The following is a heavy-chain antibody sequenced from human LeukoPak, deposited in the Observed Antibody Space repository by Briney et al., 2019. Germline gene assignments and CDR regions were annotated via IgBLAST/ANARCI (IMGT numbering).Heavy chain of an antibody. CDR3: ARGLTAVTTYLDY. Sequence: SETLSLTCTVAGGSISSFYWSWIRQPPGGGLEWIGYIYYSGSTNYNPSLKSRVTISVDTSKNQFSLKLSSVTAADTAVYYCARGLTAVTTYLDYWGQGILVTVSS. V-gene: IGHV4-59*01. J-gene: IGHJ4*02. CDR2: IYYSGST. D-gene: IGHD4-11*01. CDR1: GGSISSFY.